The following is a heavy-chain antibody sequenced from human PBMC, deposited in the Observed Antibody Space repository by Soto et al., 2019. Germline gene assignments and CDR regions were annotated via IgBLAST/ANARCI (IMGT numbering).Heavy chain of an antibody. CDR3: ARLSIAAAGEYYFDY. CDR1: GGSISSSSYY. D-gene: IGHD6-13*01. V-gene: IGHV4-39*01. CDR2: IYYSGST. Sequence: TSETMSLTCTVSGGSISSSSYYWGWTRQPPGKGLEWIGSIYYSGSTYYNPSLKSRVTISVDTSKNQFSLKLSSVTAADTAVYYCARLSIAAAGEYYFDYWGQGTLVTVSS. J-gene: IGHJ4*02.